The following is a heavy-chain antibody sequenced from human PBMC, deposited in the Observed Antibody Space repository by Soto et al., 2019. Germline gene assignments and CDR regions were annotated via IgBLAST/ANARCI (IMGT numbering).Heavy chain of an antibody. CDR2: IYYSGST. V-gene: IGHV4-39*01. D-gene: IGHD3-10*01. CDR3: ARRSINYGSGSYYYMDV. CDR1: GGSISSSSYY. J-gene: IGHJ6*03. Sequence: SETLSLTCTVSGGSISSSSYYWGWIRQPPGKGLEWIGSIYYSGSTYYNPSRKSRVTISVDTSKNQFSLKLSSVTAADTAVYYCARRSINYGSGSYYYMDVWGKGTTVTVSS.